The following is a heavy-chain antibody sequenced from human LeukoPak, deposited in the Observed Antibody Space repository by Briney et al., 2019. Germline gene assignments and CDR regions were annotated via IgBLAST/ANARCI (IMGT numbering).Heavy chain of an antibody. V-gene: IGHV3-21*01. CDR2: ISSSSSYI. Sequence: GGSLRLSCAASGFTFSSYSMNWVRQAPGKGLEWVSSISSSSSYIYYADSVKGRFTISRDNAKNSLCLQMNSLRAEDTAVYYCASLDIVATIPYYYYGMDVWGKGTTVTVSS. CDR1: GFTFSSYS. CDR3: ASLDIVATIPYYYYGMDV. D-gene: IGHD5-12*01. J-gene: IGHJ6*04.